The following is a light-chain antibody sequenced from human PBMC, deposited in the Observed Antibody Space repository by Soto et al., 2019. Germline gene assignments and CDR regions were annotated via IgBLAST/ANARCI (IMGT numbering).Light chain of an antibody. CDR3: SSFTSSNTYV. CDR2: DVS. J-gene: IGLJ1*01. CDR1: SSDVGSSNR. V-gene: IGLV2-18*02. Sequence: QSALTQPPSVSGSPGQSVTISCTGTSSDVGSSNRVSWYQQPPGTAPKVMIYDVSNRPSGVPDRFSGSKSGSTASLTISGLQAEDESDYYCSSFTSSNTYVFGTGTKSPS.